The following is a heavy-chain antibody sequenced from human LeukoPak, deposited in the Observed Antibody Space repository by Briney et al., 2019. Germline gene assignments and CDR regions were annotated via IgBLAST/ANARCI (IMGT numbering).Heavy chain of an antibody. V-gene: IGHV4-39*01. CDR3: ARHSRSGYIGYENAFDI. CDR2: FYNSAKP. D-gene: IGHD5-12*01. CDR1: GDSISSSSYC. Sequence: SETLSLTCTVSGDSISSSSYCWDWIRQPPGKVLEWIGYFYNSAKPHYNPSLQTRITMTVGTSKNQFSLKLNSVTAADTGIYYCARHSRSGYIGYENAFDIWGQGTMVIVSA. J-gene: IGHJ3*02.